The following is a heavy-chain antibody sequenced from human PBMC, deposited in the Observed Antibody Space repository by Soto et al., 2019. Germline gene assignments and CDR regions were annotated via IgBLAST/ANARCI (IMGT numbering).Heavy chain of an antibody. CDR1: GGSFSGYY. V-gene: IGHV4-34*01. CDR3: ARADIVVVVAAPRTDAFDI. D-gene: IGHD2-15*01. CDR2: INHSGST. J-gene: IGHJ3*02. Sequence: QVQLQQWGAGLLKPSETLSLTCAVYGGSFSGYYWSWIRQPPGKGLEWSGEINHSGSTNYNPSLKSRVTISVDTSKNQFSLKLSSVTAAATAVYYCARADIVVVVAAPRTDAFDIWGQGTMVTVSS.